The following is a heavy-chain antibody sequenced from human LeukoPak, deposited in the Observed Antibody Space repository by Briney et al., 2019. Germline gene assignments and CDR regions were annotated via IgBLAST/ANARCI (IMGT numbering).Heavy chain of an antibody. J-gene: IGHJ4*02. CDR1: GFTFTSYT. V-gene: IGHV3-21*01. Sequence: GGSLRLSCAASGFTFTSYTMNWARQAPGKGLEWVSSITSGSSYIYYADSVKGRFTISRDNAKNSLYLQMTSLRVEDTAVYYCAKTYGHFDDWGQGTLVTVSS. D-gene: IGHD4-17*01. CDR2: ITSGSSYI. CDR3: AKTYGHFDD.